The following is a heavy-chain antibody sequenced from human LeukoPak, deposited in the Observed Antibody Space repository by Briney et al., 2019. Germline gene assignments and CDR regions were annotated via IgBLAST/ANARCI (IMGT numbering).Heavy chain of an antibody. Sequence: GGSLRLSCAASGFTFSNAWMSWVRQAPGKGLEWVGRIKSKTDGGTTDYAAPVKGRFTISRDDSKNTLYLQMNSLKTEDTAVYYCTTDEVVITNYFDYWGQGTLVTVSS. CDR3: TTDEVVITNYFDY. V-gene: IGHV3-15*01. J-gene: IGHJ4*02. CDR2: IKSKTDGGTT. D-gene: IGHD3-22*01. CDR1: GFTFSNAW.